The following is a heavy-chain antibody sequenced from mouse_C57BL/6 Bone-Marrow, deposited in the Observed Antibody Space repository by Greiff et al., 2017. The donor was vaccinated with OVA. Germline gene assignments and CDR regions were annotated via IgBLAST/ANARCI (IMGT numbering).Heavy chain of an antibody. V-gene: IGHV1-74*01. CDR1: GYTFTNYW. CDR2: IHPSDSDT. Sequence: VQLQQPGAELVKPGASVKVSCKASGYTFTNYWMHWVKQRPGQGLEWIGRIHPSDSDTNYNQKFKGKATLTVDKSSSTDYMQLSSLTSEDSAVYYCAIGGSSSFYYAMDYWGQGTSVTVSS. D-gene: IGHD1-1*01. CDR3: AIGGSSSFYYAMDY. J-gene: IGHJ4*01.